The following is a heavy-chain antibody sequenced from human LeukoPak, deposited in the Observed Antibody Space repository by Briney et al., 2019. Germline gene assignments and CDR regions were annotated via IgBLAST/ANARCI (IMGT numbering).Heavy chain of an antibody. J-gene: IGHJ5*02. D-gene: IGHD3-22*01. CDR1: GGSFSGYY. CDR3: ARDSAYYYDSSGYYGRGISWFDP. Sequence: SETLSLTCAVYGGSFSGYYWSWIRQPPGKGLEWIGEINHSGSTKYNPSLKSRVTISVDTSKNQFSLKLSSVTAADTAVYYCARDSAYYYDSSGYYGRGISWFDPWGQGTLVTVSS. V-gene: IGHV4-34*01. CDR2: INHSGST.